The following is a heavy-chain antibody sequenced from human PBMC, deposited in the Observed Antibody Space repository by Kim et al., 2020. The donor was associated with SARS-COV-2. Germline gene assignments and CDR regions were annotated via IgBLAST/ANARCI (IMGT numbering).Heavy chain of an antibody. CDR2: GT. Sequence: GTNYGQNFQGRVTMTRDTSISTAYMELSRLRSDDTAVYYCARAPIAARLLWGQGTLVTVSS. J-gene: IGHJ4*02. CDR3: ARAPIAARLL. D-gene: IGHD6-6*01. V-gene: IGHV1-2*02.